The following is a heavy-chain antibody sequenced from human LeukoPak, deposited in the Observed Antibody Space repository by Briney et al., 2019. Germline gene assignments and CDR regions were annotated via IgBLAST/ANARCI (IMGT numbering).Heavy chain of an antibody. J-gene: IGHJ4*02. CDR2: IYTSGST. CDR3: ARERTGYSSSWYVREIDY. CDR1: GGSISSYY. D-gene: IGHD6-13*01. Sequence: SETLPLTCTVSGGSISSYYWSWIRQPAGKGLEWIGRIYTSGSTNYNPSLKSRVTMSVDTSKNQFSLKLSSVTAADTAVYYCARERTGYSSSWYVREIDYWGQGTLVTVSS. V-gene: IGHV4-4*07.